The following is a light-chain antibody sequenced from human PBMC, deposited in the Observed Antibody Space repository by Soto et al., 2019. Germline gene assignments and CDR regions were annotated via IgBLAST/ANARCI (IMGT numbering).Light chain of an antibody. CDR2: LEGSGSY. CDR3: ETWDSNTHTV. J-gene: IGLJ3*02. V-gene: IGLV4-60*02. Sequence: QLVLTQSSSASASLGSSVKLTCTLSSGHSSYIIAWHQQQPGTAPRYLMKLEGSGSYNKGSGVPDRFSGSSSGADRYLTISNLQFEDEADYYCETWDSNTHTVFGGGTQLTVL. CDR1: SGHSSYI.